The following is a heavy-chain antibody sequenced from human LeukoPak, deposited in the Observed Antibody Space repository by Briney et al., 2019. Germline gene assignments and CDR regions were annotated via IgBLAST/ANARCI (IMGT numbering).Heavy chain of an antibody. V-gene: IGHV4-39*07. D-gene: IGHD2-2*01. Sequence: PSETLSLTCTVSGGSISSSSYYWGWIRQPPGKGLEWIGSIYYSGSTYYNPSLKSRVTISVDTSKNQFSLKLSSVTAADTAVYYCASCRSRRWGDAFDIWGQGTMVTVSS. CDR3: ASCRSRRWGDAFDI. CDR2: IYYSGST. CDR1: GGSISSSSYY. J-gene: IGHJ3*02.